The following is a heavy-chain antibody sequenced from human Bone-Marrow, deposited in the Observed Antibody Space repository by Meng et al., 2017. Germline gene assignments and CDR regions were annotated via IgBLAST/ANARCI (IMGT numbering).Heavy chain of an antibody. Sequence: SETLSPTCTVSGGPISSYYWSWIRQPPGKGLEWTGYIYYSGSTNYNPSLKSRVTISVDTSKNQFSLKLSSVTAADTAVYYCARVQQLVQGVFDYWGQGTLVTVSS. V-gene: IGHV4-59*01. CDR2: IYYSGST. J-gene: IGHJ4*02. CDR1: GGPISSYY. CDR3: ARVQQLVQGVFDY. D-gene: IGHD6-13*01.